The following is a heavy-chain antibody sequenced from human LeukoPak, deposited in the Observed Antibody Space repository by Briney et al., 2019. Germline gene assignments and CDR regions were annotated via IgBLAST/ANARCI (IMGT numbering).Heavy chain of an antibody. V-gene: IGHV4-59*01. CDR1: GGSISSYY. J-gene: IGHJ5*02. Sequence: PSETLSLTCTVSGGSISSYYWSWIRQPPGKGLEWIGYIYYSGSTNYNPSLKSRVTISVDTSKNQFSLKLSSVTAADTAVYYCAREMAGTTSDRTYNWFDPWGQGTLVTVSS. CDR3: AREMAGTTSDRTYNWFDP. D-gene: IGHD1-7*01. CDR2: IYYSGST.